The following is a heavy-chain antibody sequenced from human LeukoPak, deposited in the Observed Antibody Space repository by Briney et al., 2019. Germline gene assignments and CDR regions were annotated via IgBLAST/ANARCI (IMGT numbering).Heavy chain of an antibody. CDR2: ISGSGGST. J-gene: IGHJ4*02. CDR1: RFTFSSYA. CDR3: AKSRLVVVVTAIFDY. V-gene: IGHV3-23*01. Sequence: GGSLRLSCAASRFTFSSYAMSWVRQAPGKGLEWVSAISGSGGSTYYADSVKGRFTISRDNSKNTLYLQMNSLRAEDTAVYYCAKSRLVVVVTAIFDYWGQGTLVTVSS. D-gene: IGHD2-21*02.